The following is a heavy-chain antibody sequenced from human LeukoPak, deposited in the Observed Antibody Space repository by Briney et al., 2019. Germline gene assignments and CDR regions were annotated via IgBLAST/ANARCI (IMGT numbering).Heavy chain of an antibody. V-gene: IGHV3-30*04. CDR3: AGDGPVGDGYNTYYYYYYMDV. J-gene: IGHJ6*03. CDR2: ISYDGSNK. Sequence: PGGSLRLSCAASGFTFSTYAMHWVRQAPGKGLEWVAVISYDGSNKYYADSVKGRFTISRDNAKNSLYLQMNSLRAEDTAVYYCAGDGPVGDGYNTYYYYYYMDVWGKGTTATVSS. CDR1: GFTFSTYA. D-gene: IGHD5-24*01.